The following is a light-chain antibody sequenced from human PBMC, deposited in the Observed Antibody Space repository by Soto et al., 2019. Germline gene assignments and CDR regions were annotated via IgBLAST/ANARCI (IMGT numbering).Light chain of an antibody. CDR3: QQRSNWPPIT. Sequence: EIVLTQSPATLSVSPVERATISCRASQSVSSYLAWYQQKPGQAPRLLIYDASNRATGIPARFSGSGSGTEFTLTISSLEPEDFAVYYCQQRSNWPPITFGQGTRLEIK. CDR1: QSVSSY. V-gene: IGKV3-11*01. CDR2: DAS. J-gene: IGKJ5*01.